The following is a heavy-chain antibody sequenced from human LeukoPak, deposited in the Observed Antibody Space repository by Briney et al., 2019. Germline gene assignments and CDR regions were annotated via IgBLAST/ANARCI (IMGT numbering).Heavy chain of an antibody. D-gene: IGHD6-6*01. J-gene: IGHJ4*02. CDR2: ISGSGGST. CDR3: AKSPIIAARSLFGY. CDR1: GFTFSSYV. Sequence: GGSLRLSCAASGFTFSSYVMSWVRQAPGKGLEWVSGISGSGGSTYYADSVKGRFTISRDNSKNTLYLQMTSLRAEDTAVYYCAKSPIIAARSLFGYWGQGTLVTVSS. V-gene: IGHV3-23*01.